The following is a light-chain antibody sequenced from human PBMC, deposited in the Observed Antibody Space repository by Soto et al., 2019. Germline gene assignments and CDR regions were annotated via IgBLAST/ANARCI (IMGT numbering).Light chain of an antibody. Sequence: DIEMTQSPSSLSASIGDRVTITCRASRSIINSLNWYQQKPGKGPELLVSTASALRSGLSPRFSGAGSGTRFTLTISSLQPEDCGTYYCQQSFTTPWTFGQGTKVDSK. V-gene: IGKV1-39*01. CDR3: QQSFTTPWT. J-gene: IGKJ1*01. CDR1: RSIINS. CDR2: TAS.